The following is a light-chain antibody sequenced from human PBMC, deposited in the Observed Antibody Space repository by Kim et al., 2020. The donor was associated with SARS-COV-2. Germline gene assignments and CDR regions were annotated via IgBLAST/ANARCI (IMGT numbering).Light chain of an antibody. Sequence: GQKVTISGTGSSSNIGAGYDVQWYQQLPGTAPKLLIFGSNNRPSGVPDRFSGSKSGTSASLAITGLQAEDEADYYCQSYDSSLSGVFGGGTKLTVL. CDR3: QSYDSSLSGV. J-gene: IGLJ3*02. CDR1: SSNIGAGYD. CDR2: GSN. V-gene: IGLV1-40*01.